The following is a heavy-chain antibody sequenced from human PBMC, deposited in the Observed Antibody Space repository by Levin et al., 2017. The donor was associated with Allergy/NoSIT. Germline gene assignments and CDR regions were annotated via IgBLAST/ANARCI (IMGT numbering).Heavy chain of an antibody. D-gene: IGHD6-13*01. Sequence: GGSLRLSCAASRFTFSSYAMHWVRPAPGKGLEWVAVISYDGSNKYYADSVKGRFTISRDNSKNTLYLQMNSLRAEDTAVHYCARSEAAVDAFDIWGQGTMVTVSS. CDR1: RFTFSSYA. CDR3: ARSEAAVDAFDI. V-gene: IGHV3-30-3*01. CDR2: ISYDGSNK. J-gene: IGHJ3*02.